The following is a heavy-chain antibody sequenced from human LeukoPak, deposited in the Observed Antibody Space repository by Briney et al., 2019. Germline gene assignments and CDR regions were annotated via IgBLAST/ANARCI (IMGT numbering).Heavy chain of an antibody. CDR1: GHTFSDNW. Sequence: GESLKISCQAFGHTFSDNWIGWGRHMSGKGVGWMGVIYPGDSRIRYNTAFQDPVTISVDQSLSTASLQWRSLKASDSAIYYCACREFRRPLSDPWGQGTLVSVSS. V-gene: IGHV5-51*01. CDR2: IYPGDSRI. CDR3: ACREFRRPLSDP. J-gene: IGHJ5*02.